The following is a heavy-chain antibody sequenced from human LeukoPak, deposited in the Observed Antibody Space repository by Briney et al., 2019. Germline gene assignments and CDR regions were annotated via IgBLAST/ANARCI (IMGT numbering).Heavy chain of an antibody. D-gene: IGHD3-9*01. CDR1: GGSISSYY. J-gene: IGHJ6*03. CDR3: ARAIRYFGYYYYYMDV. V-gene: IGHV4-59*01. CDR2: IYYSGST. Sequence: PSETLSLTCTVSGGSISSYYWSWIRQPPGKGLEWIGYIYYSGSTNYNPSLESRVTISVDTSKNQFSLKLSSVTAADTAVYYCARAIRYFGYYYYYMDVWGKGTTVTISS.